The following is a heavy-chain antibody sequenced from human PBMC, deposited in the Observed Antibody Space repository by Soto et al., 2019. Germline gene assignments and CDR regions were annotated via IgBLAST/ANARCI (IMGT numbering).Heavy chain of an antibody. D-gene: IGHD2-2*01. CDR2: ILSIDEK. CDR1: GFSRSNARMG. V-gene: IGHV2-26*01. CDR3: ARQRGGYQPLDY. Sequence: QVTLKGSGPVLVKPTETLTLTCTVSGFSRSNARMGVSWIRQPPGKALEWLAHILSIDEKSYSTSLKSRLTFSKDTAKSQVVLTMTNMDPVDTATYCCARQRGGYQPLDYWGQGTLVTVSS. J-gene: IGHJ4*02.